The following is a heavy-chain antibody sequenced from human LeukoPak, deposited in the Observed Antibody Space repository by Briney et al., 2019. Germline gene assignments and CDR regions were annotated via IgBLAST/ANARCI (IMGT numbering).Heavy chain of an antibody. V-gene: IGHV3-21*06. J-gene: IGHJ4*02. Sequence: PGGSLRLSCAASGFTFSSYSMNWVRQAPGKGLEWVSSISSSSSYIYYADSVKGRFTISRDNAKNLMYLQMNSLRAEDTAVYYCARERGNSGSYYYFDYWGQGTLITVSS. CDR3: ARERGNSGSYYYFDY. D-gene: IGHD1-26*01. CDR2: ISSSSSYI. CDR1: GFTFSSYS.